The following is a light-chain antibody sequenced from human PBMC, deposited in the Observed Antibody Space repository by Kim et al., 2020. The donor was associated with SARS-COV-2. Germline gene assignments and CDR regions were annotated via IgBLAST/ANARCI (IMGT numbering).Light chain of an antibody. CDR2: AAS. CDR1: QGISNY. CDR3: QKYDTAPWT. Sequence: ASVGDGVTITCRASQGISNYLAWYQQKPGEAPKLLIYAASTLQFGVSTRFSGSGSGTEFTLTISDLQPEDVATYYCQKYDTAPWTFGHRTKVDIK. V-gene: IGKV1-27*01. J-gene: IGKJ1*01.